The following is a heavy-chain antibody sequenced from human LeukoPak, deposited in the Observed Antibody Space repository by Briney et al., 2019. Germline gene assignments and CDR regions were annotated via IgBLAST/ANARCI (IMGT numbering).Heavy chain of an antibody. CDR2: ISSSGSTI. Sequence: GGSLRLSCAASGFTFSSYEMNWVRQAPGKGLEWVSYISSSGSTIYYADSVKGRFTISRDNAKNSLYLQMNSLRAEDTAVYYCAREPRDRYSSSIFDYWGQGTVVTVSS. CDR1: GFTFSSYE. D-gene: IGHD6-6*01. V-gene: IGHV3-48*03. CDR3: AREPRDRYSSSIFDY. J-gene: IGHJ4*02.